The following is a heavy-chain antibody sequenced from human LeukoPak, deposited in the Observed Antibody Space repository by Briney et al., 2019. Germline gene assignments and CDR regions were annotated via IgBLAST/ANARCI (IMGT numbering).Heavy chain of an antibody. D-gene: IGHD2-8*01. CDR3: SRENGAFSPFGY. Sequence: SETLSLTCTVSGGSFSSYYWNWIRQPPGKGLEWMGYIYYSGSTNCNPSLKSRVTISVDTSKNQLSLNLTSVTAADTAVYYCSRENGAFSPFGYWGQGILVTV. CDR1: GGSFSSYY. CDR2: IYYSGST. V-gene: IGHV4-59*12. J-gene: IGHJ4*02.